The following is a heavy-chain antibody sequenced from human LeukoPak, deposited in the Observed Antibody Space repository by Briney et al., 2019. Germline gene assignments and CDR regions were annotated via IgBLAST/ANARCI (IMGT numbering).Heavy chain of an antibody. D-gene: IGHD3-10*01. V-gene: IGHV3-21*01. CDR3: ARDDPVYGSGSYFVY. CDR2: ISSSSSYI. CDR1: GFTFSSYS. J-gene: IGHJ4*02. Sequence: GGSLRLSCAASGFTFSSYSMNWVRQAPGKGLEWVSSISSSSSYIYYADSVKGRFTISRDNAKNSLYLQMNSLRAEDTAVYYCARDDPVYGSGSYFVYWGQGTLVTVSS.